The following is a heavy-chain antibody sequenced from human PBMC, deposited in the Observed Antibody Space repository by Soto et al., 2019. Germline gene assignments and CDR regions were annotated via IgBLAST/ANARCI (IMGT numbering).Heavy chain of an antibody. Sequence: GASVKVSCKASGYTFSSYDINWVRQATGQGLERMGWMNPNSGNTGYAQKFQGRVTMTRNTSISTAYMELSSLRSEDTAVYYCARRPSSPKGWWDSWGQGTLVTVSS. D-gene: IGHD2-15*01. V-gene: IGHV1-8*01. CDR2: MNPNSGNT. CDR1: GYTFSSYD. CDR3: ARRPSSPKGWWDS. J-gene: IGHJ4*02.